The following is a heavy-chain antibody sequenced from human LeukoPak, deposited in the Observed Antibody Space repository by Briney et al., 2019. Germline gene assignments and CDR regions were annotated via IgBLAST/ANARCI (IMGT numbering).Heavy chain of an antibody. CDR2: FSTREDT. V-gene: IGHV4-61*02. Sequence: PSQTLSLTCTVSGGSISSGNYDWPWIRQPAGKGLEWIGRFSTREDTNYTPSLTSRVTISLDASKNQFSLNLNSVTAADTAVYYCATRWSPFFYYMDVWGKGTTVTVSS. CDR1: GGSISSGNYD. CDR3: ATRWSPFFYYMDV. J-gene: IGHJ6*03. D-gene: IGHD4-23*01.